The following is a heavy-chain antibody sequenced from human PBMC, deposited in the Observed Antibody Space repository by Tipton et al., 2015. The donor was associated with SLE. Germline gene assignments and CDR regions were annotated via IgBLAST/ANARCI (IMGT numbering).Heavy chain of an antibody. J-gene: IGHJ6*02. D-gene: IGHD2-21*01. V-gene: IGHV4-31*03. CDR2: IYYSGSTD. CDR1: GDSISNVGYY. Sequence: LRLSCTVSGDSISNVGYYWSWIRQHPGKGLEWIGCIYYSGSTDYYDPSLESRVSIPIDTSKNEFYLKLTSVTAADSAVYYCAREGDSSANFFFYGVNLWAQGTTVPVSS. CDR3: AREGDSSANFFFYGVNL.